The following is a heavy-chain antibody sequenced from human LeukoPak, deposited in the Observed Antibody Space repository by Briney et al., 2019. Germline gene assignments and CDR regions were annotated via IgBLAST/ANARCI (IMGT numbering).Heavy chain of an antibody. CDR3: ARGKDYYGMDV. Sequence: GGSLRLSCAASDFSFNTYAMNWVRQAPGKGLEWVASADTGGFVSYRESLKGRFTISRDNAKNSLYLQMNSLRAEDTAVYYCARGKDYYGMDVWGQGTTVTVSS. CDR2: ADTGGFV. CDR1: DFSFNTYA. V-gene: IGHV3-21*01. J-gene: IGHJ6*02.